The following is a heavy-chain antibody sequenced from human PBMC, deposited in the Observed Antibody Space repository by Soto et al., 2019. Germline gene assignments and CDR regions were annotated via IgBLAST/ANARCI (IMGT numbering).Heavy chain of an antibody. CDR1: GFTLSGYW. V-gene: IGHV3-74*01. CDR2: ISGDGRTT. CDR3: TRVIDGRSGLFDY. Sequence: LRLSCVASGFTLSGYWMHWVRQVPGKGLVWVSRISGDGRTTNYADSVKGRFTISRDNAKNTLYLQMDSLRAEDTALYYCTRVIDGRSGLFDYWGQGNLVTVSS. J-gene: IGHJ4*02. D-gene: IGHD1-26*01.